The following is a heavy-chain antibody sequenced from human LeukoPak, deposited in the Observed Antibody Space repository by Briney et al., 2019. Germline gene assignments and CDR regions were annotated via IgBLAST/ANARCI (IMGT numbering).Heavy chain of an antibody. D-gene: IGHD6-13*01. CDR3: ARPTDSSSWYTFDY. J-gene: IGHJ4*02. CDR2: IYPSGST. V-gene: IGHV4-4*02. CDR1: SGSINSSNW. Sequence: PSETLSLTCAVSSGSINSSNWWSWVRQPPGKGLEWIGEIYPSGSTNYNPSLKSRVTMSVDESKNEFSLELTSVTAADTAVYYCARPTDSSSWYTFDYWGQGTLVTVSS.